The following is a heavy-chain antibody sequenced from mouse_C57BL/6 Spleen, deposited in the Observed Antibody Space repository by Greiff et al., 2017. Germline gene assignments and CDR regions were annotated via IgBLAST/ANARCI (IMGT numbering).Heavy chain of an antibody. CDR3: ASPITTVVGYYAMDY. CDR1: GFTFTDYY. D-gene: IGHD1-1*01. V-gene: IGHV7-3*01. Sequence: EVKVVESGGGLVQPGGSLSLSCAASGFTFTDYYMSWVRQPPGKALEWLGFIRNKANGYTTEYSASVKGRFTISRDNSQSILYLQMNALRAEDSATYYCASPITTVVGYYAMDYWGQGTSVTVSS. CDR2: IRNKANGYTT. J-gene: IGHJ4*01.